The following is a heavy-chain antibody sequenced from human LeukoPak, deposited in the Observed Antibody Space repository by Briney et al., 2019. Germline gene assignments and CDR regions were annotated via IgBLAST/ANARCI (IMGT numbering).Heavy chain of an antibody. Sequence: AAVKVSCKASGYTFASYGIIWLRQAPGQGRDWMGWISAYNGNTNYAHKPQGRGTMTTDTSPSADYLELRSLSSDDTAVSYLCREVFTKPAIDIWGQGTMVTVSS. CDR1: GYTFASYG. D-gene: IGHD2-2*01. J-gene: IGHJ3*02. CDR2: ISAYNGNT. V-gene: IGHV1-18*01. CDR3: CREVFTKPAIDI.